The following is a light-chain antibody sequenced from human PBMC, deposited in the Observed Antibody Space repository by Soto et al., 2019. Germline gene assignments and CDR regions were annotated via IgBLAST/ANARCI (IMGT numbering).Light chain of an antibody. CDR1: QSVSSN. V-gene: IGKV3-15*01. CDR3: LQDYNYPWT. J-gene: IGKJ1*01. Sequence: EIVMTQSPATLSVSPGERATLSCRASQSVSSNLAWYQQKPGQAPRLLIYGASTRATGIPARFSGSGSGTEFTLTISSLQSEDFATYYCLQDYNYPWTFGQGTKV. CDR2: GAS.